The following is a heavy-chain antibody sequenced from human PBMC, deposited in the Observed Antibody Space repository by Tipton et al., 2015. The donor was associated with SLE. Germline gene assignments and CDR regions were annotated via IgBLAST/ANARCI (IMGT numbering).Heavy chain of an antibody. CDR3: AAPLGYSYAPGFDY. CDR2: ISSSGSTI. Sequence: SLRLSCAASGFTFSSYEMNWVRQAPGKGLEWVSYISSSGSTIYYADSVKGRFTISRDNAKNSLYLQMNSLRAEDTAVYYCAAPLGYSYAPGFDYWGQGTLVTVSS. J-gene: IGHJ4*02. D-gene: IGHD5-18*01. V-gene: IGHV3-48*03. CDR1: GFTFSSYE.